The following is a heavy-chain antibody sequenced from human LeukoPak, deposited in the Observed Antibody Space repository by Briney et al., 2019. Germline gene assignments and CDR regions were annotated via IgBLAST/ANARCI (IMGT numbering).Heavy chain of an antibody. D-gene: IGHD3-3*01. Sequence: GGSLRLSCAASGFTFSDYNMNWVRQSPEKGLEWVSSITSGTTYIYYADSVRGRFTLSRDNAKNSLYLQMNSLRAEDTAVYYCAKDRGYDFWSGPPTYWGQGTLVTVSS. CDR3: AKDRGYDFWSGPPTY. CDR1: GFTFSDYN. CDR2: ITSGTTYI. V-gene: IGHV3-21*01. J-gene: IGHJ4*02.